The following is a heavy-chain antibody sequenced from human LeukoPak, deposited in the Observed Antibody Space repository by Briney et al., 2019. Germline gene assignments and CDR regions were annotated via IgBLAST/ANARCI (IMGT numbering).Heavy chain of an antibody. V-gene: IGHV1-8*01. J-gene: IGHJ5*02. CDR1: GYTFTSYD. Sequence: ASVKVSCKASGYTFTSYDINWVRQATGQGLEWMGWMNPNSGNTGYAQKFQGRVTMTRNTSISTAYMELSSLRSDDTAVYYCARRRAVGATHNWFDPWGQGTLVTVSS. D-gene: IGHD1-26*01. CDR3: ARRRAVGATHNWFDP. CDR2: MNPNSGNT.